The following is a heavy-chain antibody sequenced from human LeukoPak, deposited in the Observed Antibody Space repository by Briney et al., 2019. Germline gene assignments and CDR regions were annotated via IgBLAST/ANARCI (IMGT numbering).Heavy chain of an antibody. J-gene: IGHJ6*04. Sequence: SGTLSLTCAVSGGSISSSNWWSWVRQPPGKGLEWIGEIYHSGSTNYNPPLKSRVTISLDKSKNQFSLKLSSVTAADTAVYYCASQGDYYYYGMDVWGKGTTVTVSS. CDR1: GGSISSSNW. V-gene: IGHV4-4*02. CDR3: ASQGDYYYYGMDV. CDR2: IYHSGST.